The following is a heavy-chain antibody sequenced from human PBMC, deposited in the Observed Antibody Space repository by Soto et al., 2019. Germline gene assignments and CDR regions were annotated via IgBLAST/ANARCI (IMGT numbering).Heavy chain of an antibody. CDR2: IIPIFGTA. V-gene: IGHV1-69*01. CDR3: ATAHPSTTGTTSYAFDI. J-gene: IGHJ3*02. Sequence: QVQLVQSGAEVKKPGSSVKVSCKASGGTFSSYAISWVRQAPGQGLEWMGGIIPIFGTANYARKFQGRVTITADESTSTAYMELSSLRSEDTAVYYCATAHPSTTGTTSYAFDIWGQGTMVTVSS. CDR1: GGTFSSYA. D-gene: IGHD1-1*01.